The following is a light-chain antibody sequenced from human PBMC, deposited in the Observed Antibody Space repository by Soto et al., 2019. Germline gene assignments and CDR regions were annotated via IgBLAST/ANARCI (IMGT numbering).Light chain of an antibody. CDR2: LEGSGIY. V-gene: IGLV4-60*02. CDR3: EPWDSNTRV. CDR1: SGHSNYI. J-gene: IGLJ3*02. Sequence: QSVLTQSSSASASLGSSVKLTCTLNSGHSNYIIAWHRQQPGKAPRFLMHLEGSGIYNKGSGVPDRFSGSSSGTDRYLTVSSLLFEDEAVYFCEPWDSNTRVFGGGTKLTVL.